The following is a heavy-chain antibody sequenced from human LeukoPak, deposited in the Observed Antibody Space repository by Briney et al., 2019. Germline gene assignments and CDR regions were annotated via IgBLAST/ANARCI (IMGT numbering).Heavy chain of an antibody. CDR2: IGWDDDK. J-gene: IGHJ5*02. D-gene: IGHD6-19*01. V-gene: IGHV2-70*11. CDR3: ARIRLIAVAGTGGFDP. Sequence: SGPTLVNPTQTLTLTCTFSGFSLSTSGMCVSWIRQPPGKALEWLARIGWDDDKYYSTSLKTRLTISKDTSKNQVVLTMTNMDPVDTATYYCARIRLIAVAGTGGFDPWGQGTLVTVSS. CDR1: GFSLSTSGMC.